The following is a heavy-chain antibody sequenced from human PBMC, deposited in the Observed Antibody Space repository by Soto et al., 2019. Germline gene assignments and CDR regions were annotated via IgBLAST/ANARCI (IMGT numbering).Heavy chain of an antibody. J-gene: IGHJ4*02. V-gene: IGHV1-46*01. CDR2: INPSGGST. Sequence: GASVKVSCKASGYTFTSYYMHWVRQAPGQGLEWMGIINPSGGSTSYAQKFQGRVTMTRDTSTSTVYMELSSLRSEDTAVYYCARGRRFLEWLFRPPSDYWGQGTLVTVSS. D-gene: IGHD3-3*01. CDR3: ARGRRFLEWLFRPPSDY. CDR1: GYTFTSYY.